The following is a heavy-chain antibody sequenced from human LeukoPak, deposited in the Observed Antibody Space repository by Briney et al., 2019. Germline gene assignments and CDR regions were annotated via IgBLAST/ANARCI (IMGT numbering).Heavy chain of an antibody. CDR2: ISGSGGST. CDR1: GFTFSSYA. CDR3: AKDWRHQLNAFDI. V-gene: IGHV3-23*01. Sequence: GGSLRLSCAASGFTFSSYAMSWVRQAPGKGLEWVSAISGSGGSTYYADSVKGRFTISRDNSKNTLYLQMNSLRAEDTAVYCCAKDWRHQLNAFDIWGQGTMVTVSS. J-gene: IGHJ3*02. D-gene: IGHD2-2*01.